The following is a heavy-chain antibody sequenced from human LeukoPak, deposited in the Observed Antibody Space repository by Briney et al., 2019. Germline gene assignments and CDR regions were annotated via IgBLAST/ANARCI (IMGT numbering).Heavy chain of an antibody. CDR3: ARLPSEAYGGIPEGAY. CDR1: GYSFIRYW. D-gene: IGHD4-23*01. V-gene: IGHV5-51*01. CDR2: IYPGDSDT. Sequence: HGESLKISCKGSGYSFIRYWIGWVRQMPGKGLEWMGIIYPGDSDTRYSPSFQGQVTISADKSISTAYLQWSSLKALDTAMYYCARLPSEAYGGIPEGAYWGQGTLVTVSS. J-gene: IGHJ4*02.